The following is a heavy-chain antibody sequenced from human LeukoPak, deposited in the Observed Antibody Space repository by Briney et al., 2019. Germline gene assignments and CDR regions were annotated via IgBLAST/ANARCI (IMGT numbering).Heavy chain of an antibody. D-gene: IGHD2-21*02. CDR1: GFTVNNNV. V-gene: IGHV3-48*04. CDR3: ARDHAPRAYCGGDCVAYAFDI. J-gene: IGHJ3*02. CDR2: ISSGSSTI. Sequence: GGSLRLSCAASGFTVNNNVMNWVRQAPGKGLEWVSYISSGSSTIYYADSVKGRFTISRDNAKNSLYLQMNSLRAEDTAVYYCARDHAPRAYCGGDCVAYAFDIWGQGTMVTVSS.